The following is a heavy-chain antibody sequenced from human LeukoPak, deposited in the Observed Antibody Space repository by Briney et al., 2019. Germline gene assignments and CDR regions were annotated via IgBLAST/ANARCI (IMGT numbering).Heavy chain of an antibody. CDR1: GGSISSSNYY. V-gene: IGHV4-39*07. CDR2: INHSGST. Sequence: PSETLSLTCTVSGGSISSSNYYWGWIRQPPGKGLEWIGEINHSGSTNYNPSLKSRVTISVDTSKNQFSLKLSSVTAADTAVYYCARGGYYGSRLDGYGMDVWGQGTTVTVSS. D-gene: IGHD3-10*01. J-gene: IGHJ6*02. CDR3: ARGGYYGSRLDGYGMDV.